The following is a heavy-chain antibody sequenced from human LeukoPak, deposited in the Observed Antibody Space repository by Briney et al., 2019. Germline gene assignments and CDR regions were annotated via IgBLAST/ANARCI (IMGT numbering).Heavy chain of an antibody. CDR1: GGSFSGYY. CDR3: ARRSVEMATQRTGGRGYYYYYYMDV. V-gene: IGHV4-34*01. D-gene: IGHD5-24*01. CDR2: INHSGST. Sequence: PSETLSLTCAVYGGSFSGYYWSWIRQPPGKGLEWIGEINHSGSTNYNPSLKSRVTISVDTSKNQFSLKLSSVTAADTAVYYCARRSVEMATQRTGGRGYYYYYYMDVWGKGTTVTISS. J-gene: IGHJ6*03.